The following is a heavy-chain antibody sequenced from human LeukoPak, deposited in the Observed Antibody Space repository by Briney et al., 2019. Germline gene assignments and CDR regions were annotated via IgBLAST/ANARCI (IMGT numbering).Heavy chain of an antibody. J-gene: IGHJ5*02. CDR2: INTDGSST. D-gene: IGHD6-13*01. Sequence: PGGSLRLSCAASGFTFSSYWMHWVRQAPGKGLVWVSRINTDGSSTSYADSVKGRFTISRDNSKNTLYLQMNSLRAEDTAVYYCAKGVLAAGSKNWFDPWGQGTLVTVSS. CDR1: GFTFSSYW. V-gene: IGHV3-74*01. CDR3: AKGVLAAGSKNWFDP.